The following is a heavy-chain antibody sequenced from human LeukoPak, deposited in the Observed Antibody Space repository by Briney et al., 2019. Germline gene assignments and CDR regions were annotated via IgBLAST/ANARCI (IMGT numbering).Heavy chain of an antibody. CDR2: IIPILGIA. D-gene: IGHD3-22*01. CDR3: ARDYYYDSSGYSYYFDY. V-gene: IGHV1-69*10. J-gene: IGHJ4*02. Sequence: GASVKVSCKASGGTFSSYAISWVRQAPGQGLEWMGGIIPILGIANYAQRFQGRVTITADKSTSTAYMELSSLRSEDTAVYYCARDYYYDSSGYSYYFDYWGQGTLVTVSS. CDR1: GGTFSSYA.